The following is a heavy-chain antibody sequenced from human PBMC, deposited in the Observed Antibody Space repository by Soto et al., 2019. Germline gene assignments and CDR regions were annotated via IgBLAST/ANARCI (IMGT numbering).Heavy chain of an antibody. CDR2: IIPFLGVT. J-gene: IGHJ4*02. D-gene: IGHD3-10*01. Sequence: QVQLVQSGAEVKKPGSSVKVSCKASGGTFSPYTINWVRQAPGQGLEWMGRIIPFLGVTNYAQKFQARVTSTADKSTSTAYMELSGLRFEDTAVYYCARDWESTVSTWSFGGVWGRGTLVTVSS. CDR3: ARDWESTVSTWSFGGV. V-gene: IGHV1-69*08. CDR1: GGTFSPYT.